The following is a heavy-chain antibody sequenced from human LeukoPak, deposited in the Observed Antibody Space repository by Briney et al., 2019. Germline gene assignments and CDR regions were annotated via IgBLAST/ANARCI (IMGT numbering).Heavy chain of an antibody. CDR3: AKVFHWDNFFDP. D-gene: IGHD7-27*01. Sequence: EASVKVSCKASGYKFTSYDIDWVRQAAGQGPEWMGWMNPNTGNTAYAQKFQGRVVVSRDTATATAFMELSGLKPDDTAVYYCAKVFHWDNFFDPWGQGTLVTVTS. V-gene: IGHV1-8*01. CDR1: GYKFTSYD. J-gene: IGHJ5*02. CDR2: MNPNTGNT.